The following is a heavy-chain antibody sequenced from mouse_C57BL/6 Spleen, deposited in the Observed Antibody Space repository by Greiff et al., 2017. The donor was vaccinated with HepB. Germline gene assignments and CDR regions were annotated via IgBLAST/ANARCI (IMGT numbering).Heavy chain of an antibody. V-gene: IGHV1-55*01. CDR3: ARSYYGSRDY. Sequence: QVHVKQPGAELVKPGASVKMSCKASGYTFTSYWITWVKQRPGQGLEWIGDIYPGSGSTNYNEKFKSKATLTVDTSSSTAYMQLSSLTSEDSAVYYCARSYYGSRDYWGQGTTLTVSS. D-gene: IGHD1-1*01. CDR2: IYPGSGST. J-gene: IGHJ2*01. CDR1: GYTFTSYW.